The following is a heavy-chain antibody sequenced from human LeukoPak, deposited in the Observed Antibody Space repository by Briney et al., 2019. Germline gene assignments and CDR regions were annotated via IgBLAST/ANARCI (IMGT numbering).Heavy chain of an antibody. CDR2: ISAYNGNT. Sequence: ASVKVSCKVSGYTFTKYGISWVRQAPGQGLEWMGWISAYNGNTNYAQKVQGRVTMTTDTSTSTAYMELRSLTSDDTAVYYCARFGGGVIPFDYWGQGTLVTVSS. CDR1: GYTFTKYG. J-gene: IGHJ4*02. CDR3: ARFGGGVIPFDY. V-gene: IGHV1-18*01. D-gene: IGHD2-8*02.